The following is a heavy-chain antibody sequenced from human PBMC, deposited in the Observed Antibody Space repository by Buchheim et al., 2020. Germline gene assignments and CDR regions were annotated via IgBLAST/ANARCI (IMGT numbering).Heavy chain of an antibody. CDR2: MSRGGSTI. V-gene: IGHV3-11*01. CDR3: ARISSYWYFDL. J-gene: IGHJ2*01. CDR1: GISFSDYY. Sequence: VQLVESGGGLVQPGGSLRLSCAASGISFSDYYMSWIRQAPGKGLEWVTYMSRGGSTIYYADSVKGRFTISRDNAKNSLFLQMNSLRAEDTAVYYCARISSYWYFDLWGRGTL.